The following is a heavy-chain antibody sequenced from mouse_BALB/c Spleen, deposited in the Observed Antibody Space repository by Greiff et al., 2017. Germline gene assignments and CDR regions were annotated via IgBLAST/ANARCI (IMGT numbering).Heavy chain of an antibody. J-gene: IGHJ3*01. CDR3: ARSNYGYAWFAY. D-gene: IGHD1-2*01. Sequence: VQLQQPGAELVKPGASVKPSCKASGYTFTSYWMHWVKQRPGQGLEWIGEINPSNGRTNYNEKFKSKATLTVDKSSSTAYMQLSSLTSEDSAVYYCARSNYGYAWFAYWGQGTLVTVSA. CDR2: INPSNGRT. V-gene: IGHV1S81*02. CDR1: GYTFTSYW.